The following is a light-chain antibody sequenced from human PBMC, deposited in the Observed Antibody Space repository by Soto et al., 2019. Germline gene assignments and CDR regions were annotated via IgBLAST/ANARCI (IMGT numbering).Light chain of an antibody. J-gene: IGKJ1*01. CDR2: AAS. V-gene: IGKV1-39*01. CDR3: QQSFSTLGWT. CDR1: QGISSY. Sequence: DIQLTQSPSFLSASVGDRVTITCRASQGISSYLAWYQRKSGKPPKLLISAASSLQSGVPSRFSGSGSGTDFTLTISSLQPEDFATYYCQQSFSTLGWTFGQGTKVDI.